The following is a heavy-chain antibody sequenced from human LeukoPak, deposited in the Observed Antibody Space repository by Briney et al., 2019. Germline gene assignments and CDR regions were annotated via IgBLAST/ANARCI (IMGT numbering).Heavy chain of an antibody. CDR2: IYYSGST. CDR1: GGSISSGDYY. D-gene: IGHD3-10*01. CDR3: ARGAMARGVIPRFDY. Sequence: SSETLSLTCTVSGGSISSGDYYWSWIRQPPGKGLEWIGYIYYSGSTYYNPSLKSRVTISVDTSKNQFSLKLSSVTAADTAVYYCARGAMARGVIPRFDYWGQGTLVTVSS. V-gene: IGHV4-30-4*01. J-gene: IGHJ4*02.